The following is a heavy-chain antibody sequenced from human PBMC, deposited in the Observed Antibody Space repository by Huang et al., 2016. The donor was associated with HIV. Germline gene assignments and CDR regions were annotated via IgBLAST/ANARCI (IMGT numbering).Heavy chain of an antibody. CDR2: ISSSGSSI. CDR1: GFSLRGYT. CDR3: ATMGWTSGLDGYFFDY. Sequence: EVQLVQSGGGLVKPGASLRLSCAASGFSLRGYTLTWVRQTPSKVRELVSSISSSGSSINSGDSVRGKGRLTVSRDNAKNSLYLQINSLSAEDTAVYYCATMGWTSGLDGYFFDYWGQGALVIVSS. D-gene: IGHD3-10*01. J-gene: IGHJ4*02. V-gene: IGHV3-21*02.